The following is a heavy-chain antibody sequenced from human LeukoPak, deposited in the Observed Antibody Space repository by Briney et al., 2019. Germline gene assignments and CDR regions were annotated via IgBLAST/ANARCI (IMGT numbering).Heavy chain of an antibody. CDR3: ARSLMVRGVIIPY. J-gene: IGHJ4*02. D-gene: IGHD3-10*01. Sequence: PSETLSLTCTVSGYSISSGYYWAWIRQPPGKGLEWIGSIYHSGSTYYNPSLKSRVTISVDTSKNQFSLKLSSVTAADTAVYYCARSLMVRGVIIPYWGQGTLVTVSS. CDR2: IYHSGST. V-gene: IGHV4-38-2*02. CDR1: GYSISSGYY.